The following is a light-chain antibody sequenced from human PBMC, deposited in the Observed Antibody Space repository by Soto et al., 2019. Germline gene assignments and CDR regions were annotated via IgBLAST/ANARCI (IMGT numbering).Light chain of an antibody. CDR1: QSVSNNY. V-gene: IGKV3D-20*02. CDR2: GAS. CDR3: QQRSNWPRT. Sequence: ARGTMSITPGERATLSCRASQSVSNNYLAWYQQKPGQAPRLLIYGASTRATGIPAKFSGSGSGTDFTLTISSLEPEDPAVYFCQQRSNWPRTSGQGTKVDI. J-gene: IGKJ1*01.